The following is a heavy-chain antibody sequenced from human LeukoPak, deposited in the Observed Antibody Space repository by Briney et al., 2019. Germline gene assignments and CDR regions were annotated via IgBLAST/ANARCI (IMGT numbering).Heavy chain of an antibody. CDR3: ARPYSNYGSTFLHAFDI. Sequence: ASVKVSCKASGGTFISYAISWVRQAPGQGLEWMGGIIPIFGTANYAQKFQGRVTITADESTSTAYMELSSLRSEDTAVYYCARPYSNYGSTFLHAFDIWGQGTMVTVSS. J-gene: IGHJ3*02. D-gene: IGHD4-11*01. CDR2: IIPIFGTA. CDR1: GGTFISYA. V-gene: IGHV1-69*13.